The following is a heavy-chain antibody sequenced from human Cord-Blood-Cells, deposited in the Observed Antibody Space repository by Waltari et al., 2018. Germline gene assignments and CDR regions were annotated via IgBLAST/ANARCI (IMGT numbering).Heavy chain of an antibody. Sequence: QVQLVQSGAEVKKPGSSVKVSCKASGGTSSSYAISWVRQAPVQGLEWMGGGIPILGRANDEQKFQGRVTITADESTSTAYMELSSLRSEDTAVYYCAREMATITAFDIWGQGTMVTVSS. CDR1: GGTSSSYA. D-gene: IGHD5-12*01. CDR3: AREMATITAFDI. CDR2: GIPILGRA. V-gene: IGHV1-69*11. J-gene: IGHJ3*02.